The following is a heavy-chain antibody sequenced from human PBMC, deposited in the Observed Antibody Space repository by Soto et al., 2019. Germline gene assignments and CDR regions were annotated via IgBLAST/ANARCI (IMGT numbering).Heavy chain of an antibody. D-gene: IGHD6-13*01. J-gene: IGHJ4*02. CDR3: ARDQIPGIAAAAHEDYFDY. Sequence: QVQLQESGPGLVKPSQTLSLTCTVSGGSISSGGYYWSWIRQHPGKGLEWIGYIYYSGSTYYNPSRMSRVTISVDTAKNQFSMKRSSVTAADTAVYYGARDQIPGIAAAAHEDYFDYWGQGTLVTVSS. CDR2: IYYSGST. V-gene: IGHV4-31*03. CDR1: GGSISSGGYY.